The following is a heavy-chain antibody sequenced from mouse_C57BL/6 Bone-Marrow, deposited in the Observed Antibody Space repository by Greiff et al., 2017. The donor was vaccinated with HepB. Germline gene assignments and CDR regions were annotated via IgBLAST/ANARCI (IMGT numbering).Heavy chain of an antibody. CDR2: INPSTGGT. Sequence: EVQLQQSGPELVKPGASVKISCKASGYSFTGYYMNWVKQSPEKSLEWIGEINPSTGGTTYNQKFKAKATLTADKSSSTAYMQLSSLTSEDSAVYFCAKRQLRLRGFDYWGQGTTLTVSS. D-gene: IGHD3-2*02. CDR3: AKRQLRLRGFDY. CDR1: GYSFTGYY. J-gene: IGHJ2*01. V-gene: IGHV1-42*01.